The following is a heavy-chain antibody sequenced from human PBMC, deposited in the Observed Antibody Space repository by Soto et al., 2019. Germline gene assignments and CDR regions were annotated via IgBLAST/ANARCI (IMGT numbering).Heavy chain of an antibody. CDR2: ISAYNGNT. Sequence: GASVKVSCKASGYTFTSYGISWVRQAPGQGLEWMGWISAYNGNTNYAQKLQGRVTMTTDTSTSTAYMELRSLRSDDTAVYYCARDKYDFWSGSTRTAIWGQGTLFTVSS. J-gene: IGHJ4*02. D-gene: IGHD3-3*01. CDR3: ARDKYDFWSGSTRTAI. CDR1: GYTFTSYG. V-gene: IGHV1-18*04.